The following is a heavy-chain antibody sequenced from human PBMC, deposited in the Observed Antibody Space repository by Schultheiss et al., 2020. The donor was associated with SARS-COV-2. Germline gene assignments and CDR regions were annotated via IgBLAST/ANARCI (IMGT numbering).Heavy chain of an antibody. CDR3: AKRGDDFWSGSPDY. V-gene: IGHV3-23*01. J-gene: IGHJ4*02. Sequence: GGSLRLSCAASGFTFSSYAMSWVRQPPGKGLEWVSAISGSGGSTYYADSVKGRFTISRDNSKNTLYLQMNSLRAEDTAVYYCAKRGDDFWSGSPDYWGQGTLVTVSS. CDR2: ISGSGGST. CDR1: GFTFSSYA. D-gene: IGHD3-3*01.